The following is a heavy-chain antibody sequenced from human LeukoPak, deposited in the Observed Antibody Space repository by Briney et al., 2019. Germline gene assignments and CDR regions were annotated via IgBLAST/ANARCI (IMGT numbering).Heavy chain of an antibody. CDR1: GYTFTTYP. V-gene: IGHV7-4-1*02. CDR2: INTNTGNP. D-gene: IGHD3-22*01. J-gene: IGHJ4*02. Sequence: GASVKVSCKASGYTFTTYPVNWVRQAPGQGLEWMGWINTNTGNPTYAQGFTGRFVFSLATSVNTAYLQISTLKAEDTAVYYCARGYDTTGYFSYWGQGTLVTVSS. CDR3: ARGYDTTGYFSY.